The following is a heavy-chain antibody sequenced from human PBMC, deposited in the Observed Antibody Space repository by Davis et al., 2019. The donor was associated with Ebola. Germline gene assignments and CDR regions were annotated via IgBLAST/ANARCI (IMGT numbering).Heavy chain of an antibody. Sequence: PGGSLRLSCTVSGCSISRYYWSWIRQPPGKGLEWIGYIYYSGSTNYNPSLKSRVTISVDTSKNQFSLKLSSVTAADTAVYYCARDPDYSSGWYYFDYWGQGTLVTVSS. J-gene: IGHJ4*02. D-gene: IGHD6-19*01. CDR1: GCSISRYY. CDR3: ARDPDYSSGWYYFDY. CDR2: IYYSGST. V-gene: IGHV4-59*12.